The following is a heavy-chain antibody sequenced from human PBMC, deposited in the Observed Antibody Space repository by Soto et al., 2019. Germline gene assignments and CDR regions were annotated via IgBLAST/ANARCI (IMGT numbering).Heavy chain of an antibody. CDR3: VRSLPATTSFDY. D-gene: IGHD1-7*01. CDR1: GFTFSDYY. CDR2: SRDKGNSYST. J-gene: IGHJ4*02. V-gene: IGHV3-72*01. Sequence: PGGSLRLSCAGSGFTFSDYYIDWVRQAPGKGLEWVGRSRDKGNSYSTDYGASVRGRFTVSRDGSKNSLYLQMNSLETGDTALYYCVRSLPATTSFDYWGRGTLVTVSS.